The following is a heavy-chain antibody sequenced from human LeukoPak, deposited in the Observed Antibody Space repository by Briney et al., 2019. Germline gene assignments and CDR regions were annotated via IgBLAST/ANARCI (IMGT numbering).Heavy chain of an antibody. Sequence: PSQTLSLTCAVSGGSISSGGYSWSWIRQPPGKGLEWIGYIYHSGSTYYNPSLKSRVTISVDRSKNQFSLKLSSVTAADTAAYYCARGADYGSGSYDYWGQGTLVTVSS. CDR3: ARGADYGSGSYDY. V-gene: IGHV4-30-2*01. CDR1: GGSISSGGYS. J-gene: IGHJ4*02. CDR2: IYHSGST. D-gene: IGHD3-10*01.